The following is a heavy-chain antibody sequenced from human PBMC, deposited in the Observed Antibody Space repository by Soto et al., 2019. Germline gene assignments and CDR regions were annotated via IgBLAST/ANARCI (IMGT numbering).Heavy chain of an antibody. V-gene: IGHV3-74*01. CDR1: GFTFSSNW. CDR2: MSPDGSTR. D-gene: IGHD2-21*01. J-gene: IGHJ4*02. Sequence: EVQLVESGGDLVQPGGSLRLSCEASGFTFSSNWMHWVRQGPGKGLVWVSRMSPDGSTRGYADSVKGRFTISRDNARNTVFLQMSSLRAEDTAVYYCARGGEVGAGQYYLDDSWGQGTLVTVSS. CDR3: ARGGEVGAGQYYLDDS.